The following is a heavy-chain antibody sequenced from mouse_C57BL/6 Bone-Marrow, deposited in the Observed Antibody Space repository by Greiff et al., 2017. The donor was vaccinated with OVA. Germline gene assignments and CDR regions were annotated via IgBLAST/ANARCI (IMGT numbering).Heavy chain of an antibody. D-gene: IGHD1-1*01. Sequence: VKLVESGAELARPGASVKLSCKASGYTFTSYGISWVKQRTGQGLEWIGEIYPRSGNTYYNEKFKGKATLTADKSSSTAYMELRRLTSEDSAVYFCARGRYGSSYGYFDVWGTGTTVTVSS. CDR2: IYPRSGNT. CDR1: GYTFTSYG. V-gene: IGHV1-81*01. J-gene: IGHJ1*03. CDR3: ARGRYGSSYGYFDV.